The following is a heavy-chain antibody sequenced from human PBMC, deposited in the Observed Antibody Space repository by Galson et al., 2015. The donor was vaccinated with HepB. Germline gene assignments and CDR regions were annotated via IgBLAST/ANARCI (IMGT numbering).Heavy chain of an antibody. V-gene: IGHV4-4*07. D-gene: IGHD3-3*01. CDR2: IYSDGTT. CDR1: GGSVSDSY. Sequence: SETLSLTCTVSGGSVSDSYWGWIRQSAENGLEFIGQIYSDGTTNYNPSLRSRVTMSVDASKNHFSLILRSVTAADTAIYYCARDWSDSDFHYDSWGHGTLVTISS. CDR3: ARDWSDSDFHYDS. J-gene: IGHJ5*01.